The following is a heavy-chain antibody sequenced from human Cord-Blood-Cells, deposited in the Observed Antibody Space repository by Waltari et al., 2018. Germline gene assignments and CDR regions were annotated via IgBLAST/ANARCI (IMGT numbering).Heavy chain of an antibody. D-gene: IGHD6-6*01. V-gene: IGHV1-69*09. CDR2: IIPILGIA. CDR3: ARNLGGSSSDY. CDR1: GGPFSSYA. Sequence: QVQLVQSGAEVKKPGSSVKVSCKASGGPFSSYAISWVQKAPGQGIEWIGRIIPILGIANYAQKFQGRVTITADKATSTAYMELSSLRSEDTAVYYCARNLGGSSSDYWGQGTLVTVSS. J-gene: IGHJ4*02.